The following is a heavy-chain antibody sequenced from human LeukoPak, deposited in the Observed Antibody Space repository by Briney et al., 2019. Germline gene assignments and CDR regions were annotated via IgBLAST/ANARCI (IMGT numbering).Heavy chain of an antibody. CDR3: ARGYSDASDYFDY. D-gene: IGHD5-18*01. CDR1: GFTFSTYW. Sequence: PGGSLRLSCAASGFTFSTYWMSWVRQAPGKGREWVAFIKHDGSEKYYVDAVKGRFTISRDNVQSSLYLQMNSLRAEDTAVYYCARGYSDASDYFDYWGQGTLVTVSS. CDR2: IKHDGSEK. V-gene: IGHV3-7*01. J-gene: IGHJ4*02.